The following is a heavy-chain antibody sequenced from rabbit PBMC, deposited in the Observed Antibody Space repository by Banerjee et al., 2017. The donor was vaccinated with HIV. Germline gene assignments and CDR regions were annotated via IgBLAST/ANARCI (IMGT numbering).Heavy chain of an antibody. D-gene: IGHD2-1*01. Sequence: QEQLEESGGGLVRPEGSLKLSCTASGFSFSNKAVMCWVRQAPGKGLQWIACINAVTGKAVYATWAKGRFTISKTSSTTVTLQMTSLTAADTATYFCARDLFVDDYGDWFPFNLWGPGTLVTVS. V-gene: IGHV1S45*01. J-gene: IGHJ4*01. CDR2: INAVTGKA. CDR1: GFSFSNKAV. CDR3: ARDLFVDDYGDWFPFNL.